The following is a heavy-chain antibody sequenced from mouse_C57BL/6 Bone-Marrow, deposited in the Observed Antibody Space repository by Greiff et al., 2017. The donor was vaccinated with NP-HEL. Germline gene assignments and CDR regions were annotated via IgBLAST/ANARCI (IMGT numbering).Heavy chain of an antibody. J-gene: IGHJ2*01. CDR2: ISDGGSYT. D-gene: IGHD1-1*01. CDR3: ARYYGSATFDY. CDR1: GFTFSSYA. Sequence: EVQGVESGGGLVKPGGSLKLSCAASGFTFSSYAMSWVRQTPEKRLEWVATISDGGSYTYYPDNVKGRFTISRDNAKNNLYLQMSHLKSEDTAMYYCARYYGSATFDYWGQGTTLTVSS. V-gene: IGHV5-4*01.